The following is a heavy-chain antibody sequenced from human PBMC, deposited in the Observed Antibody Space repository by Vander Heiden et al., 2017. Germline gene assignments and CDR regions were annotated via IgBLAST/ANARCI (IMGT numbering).Heavy chain of an antibody. CDR3: ARQRGYRLNWFDP. J-gene: IGHJ5*02. CDR1: GGSISSSSYY. V-gene: IGHV4-39*01. CDR2: IYYSGST. D-gene: IGHD4-4*01. Sequence: QLQLQESGPGLVKPSETLSLTCTVSGGSISSSSYYWGWIRQPPGKGLEWIGSIYYSGSTSYNPSLKSRVTISVDTSKNQFSLKLSSVTAADTAVYYCARQRGYRLNWFDPWGQGTLVTVSS.